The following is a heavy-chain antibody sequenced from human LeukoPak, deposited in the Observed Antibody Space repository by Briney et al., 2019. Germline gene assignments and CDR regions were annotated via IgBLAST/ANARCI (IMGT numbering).Heavy chain of an antibody. Sequence: PGRSLRLSCATSRFTFSSYAMHWVGQARGEGLEWVALISYDGSTRDYVDSEKGRFTTSRDNSINTLCLQMDSLRPEDTAVYYCARAPDSSGWYYFDYWGQGTLVTVSS. CDR1: RFTFSSYA. V-gene: IGHV3-30*04. CDR2: ISYDGSTR. D-gene: IGHD6-19*01. J-gene: IGHJ4*02. CDR3: ARAPDSSGWYYFDY.